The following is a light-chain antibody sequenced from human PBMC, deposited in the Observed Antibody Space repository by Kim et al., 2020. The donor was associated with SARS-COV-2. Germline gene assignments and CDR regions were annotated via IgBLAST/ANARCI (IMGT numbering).Light chain of an antibody. CDR3: QHLRT. V-gene: IGKV1-5*01. J-gene: IGKJ1*01. Sequence: APLSATVVGRVTFTGRASQSISCWLTRYQQKPGKAPYLRIYLASALQGGVPARCSGSGSGTEFTLTINNLQPDDFATYYCQHLRTFGLGTKVDIK. CDR2: LAS. CDR1: QSISCW.